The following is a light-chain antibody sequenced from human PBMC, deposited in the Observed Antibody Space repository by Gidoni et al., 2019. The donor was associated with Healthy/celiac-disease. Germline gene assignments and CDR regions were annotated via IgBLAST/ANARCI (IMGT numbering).Light chain of an antibody. CDR1: QSISSW. V-gene: IGKV1-5*03. CDR3: QQYNXXSXT. J-gene: IGKJ3*01. CDR2: KAS. Sequence: DIQMTQSPSTLSASVGDRVTITCRASQSISSWLAWYQQKPGKAPKLLIYKASSLESGVPSRFSGXGXGTEFTLTISSLQPDDFATYYCQQYNXXSXTFGPGTKVDI.